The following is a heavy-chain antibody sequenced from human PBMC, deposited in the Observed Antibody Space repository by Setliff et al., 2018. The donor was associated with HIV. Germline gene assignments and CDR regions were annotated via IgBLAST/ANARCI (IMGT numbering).Heavy chain of an antibody. CDR3: ARAGSYGWDY. CDR2: IYYSGGT. V-gene: IGHV4-59*01. Sequence: PSETLSLTCTVSGGSISSFYWTWIRQPPGKGLEWIGYIYYSGGTNYNPSLKSRLTISVDTSKNQVSLKLSSVTAADTAVYYCARAGSYGWDYWGQGTLVTVSS. J-gene: IGHJ4*02. CDR1: GGSISSFY. D-gene: IGHD5-18*01.